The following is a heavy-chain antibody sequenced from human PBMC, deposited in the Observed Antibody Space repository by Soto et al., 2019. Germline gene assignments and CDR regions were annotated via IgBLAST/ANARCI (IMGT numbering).Heavy chain of an antibody. CDR3: ARGLIPLRYGDYAH. CDR1: GGSISSGGYY. D-gene: IGHD4-17*01. J-gene: IGHJ4*02. Sequence: SETLSLTCTVSGGSISSGGYYWSWIRQPPGKGLEWIGEINHSGSTNYNPSLKSRVTISVDTSKNQFSLKLSSVTAADTAVYYCARGLIPLRYGDYAHWGQGTLVTVSS. CDR2: INHSGST. V-gene: IGHV4-39*07.